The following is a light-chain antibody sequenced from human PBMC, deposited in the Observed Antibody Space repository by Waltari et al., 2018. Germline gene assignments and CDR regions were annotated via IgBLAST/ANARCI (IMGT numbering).Light chain of an antibody. CDR2: EVT. CDR1: SSAVGSYNI. V-gene: IGLV2-23*02. Sequence: QSALTQAASVSGSPGQSITISCPGTSSAVGSYNIVPWYQQHPGKAPKLIISEVTKRPSGVSNRFSGSKSGNTASLTISGLQAEDEADYFCSSYGSINTWLFGGGTKLTVL. CDR3: SSYGSINTWL. J-gene: IGLJ3*02.